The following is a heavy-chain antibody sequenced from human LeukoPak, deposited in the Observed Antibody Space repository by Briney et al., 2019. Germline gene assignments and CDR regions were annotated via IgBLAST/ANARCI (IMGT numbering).Heavy chain of an antibody. CDR1: GYTFTSYG. CDR2: ISAYNGNT. J-gene: IGHJ4*02. Sequence: GASVKVSCKASGYTFTSYGISWVRQAPGQGLEWMGWISAYNGNTNYAQKLQGRVTMTTDTSTSTAYMELRSLRSDDTAVYSCARDRNNYGSGSYPSDYWGQGTLVTVSS. V-gene: IGHV1-18*01. CDR3: ARDRNNYGSGSYPSDY. D-gene: IGHD3-10*01.